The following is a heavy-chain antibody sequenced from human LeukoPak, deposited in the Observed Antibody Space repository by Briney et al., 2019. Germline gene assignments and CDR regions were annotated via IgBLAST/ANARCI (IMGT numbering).Heavy chain of an antibody. Sequence: SETLSLTCAVYGGSFSGYYWSRIRQPPGKGLEWIGEINHSGSTNYNPSLKSRVTISVDTSKNQFSLKLSSVTAADTAVYYCARGVAAAGSRSWFDPWGQGTLVTVSS. V-gene: IGHV4-34*01. CDR2: INHSGST. CDR1: GGSFSGYY. CDR3: ARGVAAAGSRSWFDP. D-gene: IGHD6-13*01. J-gene: IGHJ5*02.